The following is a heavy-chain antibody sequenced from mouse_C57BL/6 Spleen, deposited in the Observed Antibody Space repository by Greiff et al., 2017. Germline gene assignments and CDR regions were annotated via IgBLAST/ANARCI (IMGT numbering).Heavy chain of an antibody. CDR2: IDPSDSYT. CDR1: GYTFTSYW. D-gene: IGHD2-1*01. CDR3: ARKGLLWAGDY. Sequence: VQLQQPGAELVMPGASVKLSCKASGYTFTSYWMHWVKQRPGQGLEWIGEIDPSDSYTNYNQKFKGKSTLTVDKSSSTAYMQLSSLTSEDSAVYYCARKGLLWAGDYWGQGTTLTVSS. V-gene: IGHV1-69*01. J-gene: IGHJ2*01.